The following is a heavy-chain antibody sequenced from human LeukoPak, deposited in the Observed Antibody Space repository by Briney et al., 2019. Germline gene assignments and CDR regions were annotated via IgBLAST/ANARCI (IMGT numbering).Heavy chain of an antibody. D-gene: IGHD1-7*01. V-gene: IGHV3-74*01. J-gene: IGHJ4*02. Sequence: GGPLRLSCAASGFTFSNYWVHWVRQAPGKGLVWFSGINPNGSTINYADSVKGRFTISRDNAKNTLYLQMNSLRAEDAAVYYCATAGNYRFDYWGQGTLVTVSS. CDR3: ATAGNYRFDY. CDR1: GFTFSNYW. CDR2: INPNGSTI.